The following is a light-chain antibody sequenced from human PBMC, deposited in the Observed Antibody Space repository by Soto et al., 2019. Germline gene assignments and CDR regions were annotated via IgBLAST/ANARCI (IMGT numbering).Light chain of an antibody. CDR1: QDITQN. CDR3: QQYTDLIT. Sequence: DSQMNQSPSSLSASGGYRVTITCQASQDITQNLNWYQQKPGKAPKLLIYGVSNLETGVPSRFSGSGSGTDFTLTITSLQPEDISTYYWQQYTDLITFGGGKKVEI. J-gene: IGKJ4*01. CDR2: GVS. V-gene: IGKV1-33*01.